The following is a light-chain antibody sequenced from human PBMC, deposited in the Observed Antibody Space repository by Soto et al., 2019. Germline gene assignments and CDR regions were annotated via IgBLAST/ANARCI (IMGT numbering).Light chain of an antibody. V-gene: IGKV1-5*03. CDR3: QQYDRASWT. CDR2: RAS. J-gene: IGKJ1*01. CDR1: QSISSW. Sequence: DIQMTQSPSTLSASVGDSVIITCRASQSISSWLAWYQQKPGKAPNLLIYRASTLKSGIPSRFSGSGSGTEFTLTFSSLQPDDFATYYCQQYDRASWTFGPGTKVEIK.